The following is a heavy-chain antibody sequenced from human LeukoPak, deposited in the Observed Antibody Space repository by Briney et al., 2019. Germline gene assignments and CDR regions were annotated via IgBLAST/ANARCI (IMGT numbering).Heavy chain of an antibody. J-gene: IGHJ6*03. V-gene: IGHV4-4*09. Sequence: PSETLSLTCIDSGGSIRSFYWSWIRQPPGKGLEWIGYIYPSGSTKYNPSLKSRGTIAVDTTMNQFSLKLTSVTAAHTAVYHCARHGEQQLYYYLDVWGRGTTVTVSS. CDR1: GGSIRSFY. D-gene: IGHD6-13*01. CDR3: ARHGEQQLYYYLDV. CDR2: IYPSGST.